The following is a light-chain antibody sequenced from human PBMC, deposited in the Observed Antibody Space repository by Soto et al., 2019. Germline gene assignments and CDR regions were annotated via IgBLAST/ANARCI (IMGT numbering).Light chain of an antibody. CDR2: TAS. CDR3: HQTYSALYT. CDR1: QSISSY. V-gene: IGKV1-39*01. Sequence: DIQMTQAPSSLSASVGDRVTITCRASQSISSYLNWYQQKPGKAPKLLIYTASTLQSGVPSRFSGSGSGTDFALTIRSLQPEDFATYFCHQTYSALYTFGQRNKL. J-gene: IGKJ2*01.